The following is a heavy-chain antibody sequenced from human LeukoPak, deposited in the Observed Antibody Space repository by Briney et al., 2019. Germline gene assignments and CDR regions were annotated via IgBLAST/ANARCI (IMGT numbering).Heavy chain of an antibody. CDR2: IFSDGTT. J-gene: IGHJ4*02. CDR1: GFTVSSNY. Sequence: PGGSLRLSCAASGFTVSSNYMSWVRQAPGKGLEWVSIIFSDGTTFYAVSVKGRFTISRDNSKNTLYLQMNSLRAEDTAMYYCASGIVEGGYFSGHVEYWGQGTLVTVSS. V-gene: IGHV3-53*01. D-gene: IGHD3-22*01. CDR3: ASGIVEGGYFSGHVEY.